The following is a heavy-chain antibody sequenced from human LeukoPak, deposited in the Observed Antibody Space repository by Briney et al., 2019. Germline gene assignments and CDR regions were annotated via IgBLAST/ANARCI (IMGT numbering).Heavy chain of an antibody. CDR3: AVISSAYDAFDI. J-gene: IGHJ3*02. D-gene: IGHD3-22*01. V-gene: IGHV1-8*01. Sequence: GASVKVSCKASGYTFTSYDINWVRQATGQGLEWMGWLNSNSGNTGYAQKFQGRVTMTRNTSISTAYMELSSLRFEDTAVYYCAVISSAYDAFDIWGQGTMVTVSS. CDR1: GYTFTSYD. CDR2: LNSNSGNT.